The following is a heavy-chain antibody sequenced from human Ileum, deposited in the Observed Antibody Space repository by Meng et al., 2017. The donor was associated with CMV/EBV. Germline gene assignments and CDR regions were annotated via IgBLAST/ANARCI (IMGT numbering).Heavy chain of an antibody. CDR2: IKSDGSMI. Sequence: FTFSMSRMRWVRQAPEKGVVWVALIKSDGSMISYADPVKGRFTISRDNANNTLYLQMNSLSAEDTAVYYCVRDFFTAEYSSPGDDFDYWGQGTLVTVSS. CDR3: VRDFFTAEYSSPGDDFDY. CDR1: FTFSMSR. D-gene: IGHD3-16*01. V-gene: IGHV3-74*01. J-gene: IGHJ4*02.